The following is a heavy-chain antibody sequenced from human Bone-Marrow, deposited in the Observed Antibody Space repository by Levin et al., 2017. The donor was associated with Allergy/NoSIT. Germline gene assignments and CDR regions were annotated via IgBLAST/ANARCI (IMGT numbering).Heavy chain of an antibody. CDR2: IYGDDDR. D-gene: IGHD2-8*02. V-gene: IGHV2-5*02. J-gene: IGHJ5*02. CDR1: GFSLRTSEVG. Sequence: SGPTLVKPTQTLTLTCMFSGFSLRTSEVGVAWIRQPPGKALEWLAVIYGDDDRRYRPSLQTRVTITKDTSRNEVSLTMTNMDPEDTATYFCPRTPRRGQPGGVLAWGPKQFRLPNWFDPWGQGTLVTVSS. CDR3: PRTPRRGQPGGVLAWGPKQFRLPNWFDP.